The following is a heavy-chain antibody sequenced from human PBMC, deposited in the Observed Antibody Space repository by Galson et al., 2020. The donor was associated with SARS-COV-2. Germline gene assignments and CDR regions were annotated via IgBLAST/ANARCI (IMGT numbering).Heavy chain of an antibody. Sequence: GESLKISCAASGFTFSNYGMHWVRQAPGKGLEWVAVIFYDGNYKYYGDSVKGRFTISRDNSKNTVYLQMNSLTAEDTAVYYCARREEDNKRGGLEPWGQGILVTVSS. D-gene: IGHD1-1*01. CDR2: IFYDGNYK. J-gene: IGHJ4*02. CDR1: GFTFSNYG. CDR3: ARREEDNKRGGLEP. V-gene: IGHV3-33*01.